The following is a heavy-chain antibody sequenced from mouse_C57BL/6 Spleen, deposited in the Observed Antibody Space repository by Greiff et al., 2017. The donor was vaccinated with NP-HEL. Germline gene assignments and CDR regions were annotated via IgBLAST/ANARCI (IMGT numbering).Heavy chain of an antibody. J-gene: IGHJ4*01. Sequence: VQLKESGGGLVQPGGSLSLSCAASGFTFTDYYMSWVRQPPGKALEWLGFIRNKANGYTTESSASVKGRFTISRDNSQSILYLQMNALRAEDSATYYCAREDGSSYYAMDYWGQGTSVTVSS. D-gene: IGHD1-1*01. CDR2: IRNKANGYTT. CDR3: AREDGSSYYAMDY. V-gene: IGHV7-3*01. CDR1: GFTFTDYY.